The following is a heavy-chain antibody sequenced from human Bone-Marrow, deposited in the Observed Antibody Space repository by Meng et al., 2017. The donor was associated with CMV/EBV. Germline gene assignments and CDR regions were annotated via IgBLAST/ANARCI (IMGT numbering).Heavy chain of an antibody. CDR1: GFSFTTYA. CDR3: AKAGSVRNYARFFDY. V-gene: IGHV3-23*03. J-gene: IGHJ4*02. CDR2: IYSGDNGA. D-gene: IGHD4-11*01. Sequence: GESLKISCAASGFSFTTYALNWVRQAPGKGLERVAVIYSGDNGAYYRDSVRGRFTISRDNFKNTLFLQMNSLRAEDTAVYYCAKAGSVRNYARFFDYWGQGTLVTVSS.